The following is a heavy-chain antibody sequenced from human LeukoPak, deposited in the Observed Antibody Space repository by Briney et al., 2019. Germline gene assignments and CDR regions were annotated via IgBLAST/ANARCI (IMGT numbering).Heavy chain of an antibody. CDR2: IYSGGST. V-gene: IGHV3-66*01. J-gene: IGHJ4*02. CDR3: ARDSTGINWNYVRGDY. Sequence: GGSLRLSCAASDFTFRSYWMSWVRQAPGKGLEWVSVIYSGGSTYYADSVKGRFTISRDNSKNTLYLQMNSLRAEDTAVYYCARDSTGINWNYVRGDYWGQGTLVTVSS. D-gene: IGHD1-7*01. CDR1: DFTFRSYW.